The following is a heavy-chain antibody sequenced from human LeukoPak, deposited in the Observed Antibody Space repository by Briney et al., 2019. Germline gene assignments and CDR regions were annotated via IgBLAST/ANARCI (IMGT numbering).Heavy chain of an antibody. J-gene: IGHJ1*01. CDR3: AKGYCSSTSCYARFQH. Sequence: GGSLRLSCAASGFTFSSYAMSWVRQAPGKGLERVSAISGSGGSTYYADSVKGRFTISRDNSKNTLYLQMNSLRAEDTAVYYCAKGYCSSTSCYARFQHWGQGTLVTVPS. V-gene: IGHV3-23*01. CDR2: ISGSGGST. D-gene: IGHD2-2*01. CDR1: GFTFSSYA.